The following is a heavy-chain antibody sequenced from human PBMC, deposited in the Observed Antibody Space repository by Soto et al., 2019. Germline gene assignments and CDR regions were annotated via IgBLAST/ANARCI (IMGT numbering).Heavy chain of an antibody. J-gene: IGHJ4*02. CDR2: ISYDGSNK. CDR1: GFTFSSYA. V-gene: IGHV3-30-3*01. D-gene: IGHD1-26*01. CDR3: ARGGPGSYSGALV. Sequence: QVQLVESGGGVVQPGRSLRLSCAASGFTFSSYAMQWVRQAPGKGLEWVAVISYDGSNKYYADSVKGRFTISRDNSKNTLYLQMNSLRAEDTAVYYCARGGPGSYSGALVWGQGTLVTVSS.